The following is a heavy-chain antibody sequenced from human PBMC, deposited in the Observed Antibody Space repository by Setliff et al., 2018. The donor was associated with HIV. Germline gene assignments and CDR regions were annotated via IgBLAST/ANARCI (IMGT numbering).Heavy chain of an antibody. D-gene: IGHD5-12*01. J-gene: IGHJ4*01. CDR1: GFTFSGSW. V-gene: IGHV3-7*01. Sequence: GGSLRLSCAASGFTFSGSWMTWVRQAPGKGLEWVANIRHDGSERYYLDSVRGRFTISRDNARVSLFLQMNSLRVEDTAVYYCARINSGNGWSHTDYWGHGTLVTVSS. CDR3: ARINSGNGWSHTDY. CDR2: IRHDGSER.